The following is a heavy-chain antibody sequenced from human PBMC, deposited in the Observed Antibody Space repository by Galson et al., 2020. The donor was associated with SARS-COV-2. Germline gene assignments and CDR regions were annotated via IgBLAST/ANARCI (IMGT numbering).Heavy chain of an antibody. J-gene: IGHJ6*02. V-gene: IGHV3-74*01. CDR1: GFTFSSYL. Sequence: QAGGSLRLSCAASGFTFSSYLMHWVRHAPGKGLVWVSRINSDGSSTSYADSVKGRFTISIDNAKNTLYLQMNSLRAEDTAVYYCARDEPTSAYGGYEGDYGMDVWGQGTTVTVSS. CDR3: ARDEPTSAYGGYEGDYGMDV. D-gene: IGHD5-12*01. CDR2: INSDGSST.